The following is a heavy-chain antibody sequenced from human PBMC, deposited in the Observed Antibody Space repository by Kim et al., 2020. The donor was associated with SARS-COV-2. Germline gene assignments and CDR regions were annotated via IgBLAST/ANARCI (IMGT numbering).Heavy chain of an antibody. J-gene: IGHJ6*02. D-gene: IGHD3-10*01. V-gene: IGHV5-51*01. CDR3: ARLVPFGEPYQPPIGEYYYGMDV. CDR2: IYPGDSDT. CDR1: GYSFTSYW. Sequence: GESLKISCKGSGYSFTSYWIDWVRQMPGKGLEWMGIIYPGDSDTRYSPSFQGQVTISADKSISTAYLQWSSLKASDTAMYYCARLVPFGEPYQPPIGEYYYGMDVWGQGTTVTVSS.